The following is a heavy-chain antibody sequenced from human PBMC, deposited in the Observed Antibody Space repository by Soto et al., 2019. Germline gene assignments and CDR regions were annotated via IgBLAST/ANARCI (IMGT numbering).Heavy chain of an antibody. CDR1: GGAISSSSYY. J-gene: IGHJ6*02. V-gene: IGHV4-39*01. Sequence: SETLSRTCTVHGGAISSSSYYWGWIRQPPGKGQERNGTIYYSGSTYYNPSRKSRVTISVDTSKNQFSLKLSSGTAADTAVYYCARGGLGYDMLTGYSYYYYYGMDVWGQGTTVTVSS. CDR3: ARGGLGYDMLTGYSYYYYYGMDV. D-gene: IGHD3-9*01. CDR2: IYYSGST.